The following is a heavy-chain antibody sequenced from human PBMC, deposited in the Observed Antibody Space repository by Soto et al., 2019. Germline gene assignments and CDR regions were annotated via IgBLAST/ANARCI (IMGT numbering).Heavy chain of an antibody. J-gene: IGHJ4*02. CDR2: ISAYNGNR. CDR1: GYTPTNYD. V-gene: IGHV1-18*01. CDR3: ARALYRSGTYYAFDN. D-gene: IGHD1-26*01. Sequence: QVPLVQSGAEVKKPGASVTVSCKTSGYTPTNYDIGWVRQAPGQGLEWMGWISAYNGNRNSAQKLQSRLTVXTDTSTKTAYMELRSLRSDDTAVYYCARALYRSGTYYAFDNWGQGTLVTVSS.